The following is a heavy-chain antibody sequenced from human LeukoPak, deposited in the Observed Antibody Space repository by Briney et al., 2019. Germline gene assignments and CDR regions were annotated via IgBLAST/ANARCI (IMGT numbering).Heavy chain of an antibody. CDR1: WFTVSCNY. V-gene: IGHV3-66*01. J-gene: IGHJ4*02. D-gene: IGHD1-20*01. CDR3: ARLITGTTHDDY. CDR2: IYSDYTT. Sequence: AGPLRLSCAVSWFTVSCNYMSWIRQAPGKGLEWVALIYSDYTTLYAHPVKGRFTISRDNYKNTLYLQMNSLRAEDTAVYYCARLITGTTHDDYWGQGTLVTVSS.